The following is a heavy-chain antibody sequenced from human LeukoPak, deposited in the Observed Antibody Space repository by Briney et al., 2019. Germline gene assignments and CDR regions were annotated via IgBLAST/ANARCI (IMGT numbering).Heavy chain of an antibody. D-gene: IGHD2-2*01. CDR2: ISASGGTT. CDR3: AKEPREYCSSTSCPNWFDL. Sequence: GGSLRLSCAASGFTFNSYAMSWVRQAPGKGLEWVSAISASGGTTYYADSVKGRFTISRDNSENTLSLQMNSLRAEDMAVYYCAKEPREYCSSTSCPNWFDLWGQGTLVTVSS. CDR1: GFTFNSYA. J-gene: IGHJ5*02. V-gene: IGHV3-23*01.